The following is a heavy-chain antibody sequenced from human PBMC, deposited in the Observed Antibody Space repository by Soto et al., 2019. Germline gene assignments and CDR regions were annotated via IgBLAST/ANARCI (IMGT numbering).Heavy chain of an antibody. CDR3: ARVRRELLEKDYFDY. Sequence: SETLSLTCTVSGGSISSYYWSWIRQPPGKGLEWIGYIYYSGSTNYNPSLKSRVTISVDTSKNQFSLKLSSVTAADTAVYYCARVRRELLEKDYFDYWGQGTLVTVSS. CDR2: IYYSGST. CDR1: GGSISSYY. D-gene: IGHD1-7*01. V-gene: IGHV4-59*01. J-gene: IGHJ4*02.